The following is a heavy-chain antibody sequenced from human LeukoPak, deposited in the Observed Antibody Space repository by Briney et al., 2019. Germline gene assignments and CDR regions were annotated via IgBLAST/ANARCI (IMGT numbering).Heavy chain of an antibody. J-gene: IGHJ5*02. CDR2: IYYSGGT. CDR3: ARGVYGSGIDNWFDP. CDR1: GGSISSGDYY. Sequence: SETLSLTCNVSGGSISSGDYYWSWIRQPPGKGLEWIGYIYYSGGTYYNPSLKSRVTISVDTSKNQFSLKLSSVTAADTAVYYCARGVYGSGIDNWFDPWGQGTLVTVSS. D-gene: IGHD3-10*01. V-gene: IGHV4-30-4*08.